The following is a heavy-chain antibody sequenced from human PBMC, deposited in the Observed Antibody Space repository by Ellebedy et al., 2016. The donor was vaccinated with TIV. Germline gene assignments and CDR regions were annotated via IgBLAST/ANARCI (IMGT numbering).Heavy chain of an antibody. CDR2: INPNSGGT. Sequence: AASVKVSCKASGYTFTGYYMERVRQAPGQGLEWMGWINPNSGGTNYAQKFQGRVTMTRDTSISTAYMELSRLTSDDTAVYYCARGRHRGVLPPVRPWGQGTLVTVSS. J-gene: IGHJ5*02. CDR3: ARGRHRGVLPPVRP. V-gene: IGHV1-2*02. CDR1: GYTFTGYY. D-gene: IGHD3-10*01.